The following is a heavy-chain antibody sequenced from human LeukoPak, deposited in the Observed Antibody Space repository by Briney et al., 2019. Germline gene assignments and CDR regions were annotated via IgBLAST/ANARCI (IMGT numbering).Heavy chain of an antibody. V-gene: IGHV3-30*02. D-gene: IGHD2-15*01. Sequence: GGSLRLSCIGSTFTFSDYGMHWVRQAPGKGLEWVAFIRYDGTKTYYADSAKGRFTISRDNSKNTLDLQMNSLRVEDTAVYFCAKDKDTPATAQPQRGYFESWGQGTLVTVSS. CDR2: IRYDGTKT. CDR1: TFTFSDYG. CDR3: AKDKDTPATAQPQRGYFES. J-gene: IGHJ4*02.